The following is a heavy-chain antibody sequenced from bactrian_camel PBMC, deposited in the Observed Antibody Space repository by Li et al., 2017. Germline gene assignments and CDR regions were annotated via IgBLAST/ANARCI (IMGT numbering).Heavy chain of an antibody. CDR3: AADRLGSGGVCYIRDY. CDR1: GFTISSSA. Sequence: HVQLVESGGGLVQPGGSLRLSCAASGFTISSSAMSWVRQAPGKGLEWVSGMDTDGTTSYYQDSVKGRFTISQDKAKNTLYLQMNSLKIEDTAVYSCAADRLGSGGVCYIRDYWGQGTQVTVS. V-gene: IGHV3S7*01. J-gene: IGHJ4*01. D-gene: IGHD5*01. CDR2: MDTDGTTS.